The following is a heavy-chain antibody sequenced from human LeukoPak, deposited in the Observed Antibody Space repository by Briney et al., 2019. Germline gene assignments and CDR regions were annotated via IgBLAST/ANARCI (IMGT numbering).Heavy chain of an antibody. D-gene: IGHD3-22*01. J-gene: IGHJ4*02. V-gene: IGHV3-23*01. CDR1: GLTLSNYG. CDR3: AKRGVVIRVILVGFHKEAYYFDS. Sequence: GGSLRLSCAVSGLTLSNYGMSWVRQAPGKGLEWVAGVSDSGGSTNYADSVKGRFTISRDNPKNTLYLQMNSLRAEDTAVYFCAKRGVVIRVILVGFHKEAYYFDSWGQGALVTVSS. CDR2: VSDSGGST.